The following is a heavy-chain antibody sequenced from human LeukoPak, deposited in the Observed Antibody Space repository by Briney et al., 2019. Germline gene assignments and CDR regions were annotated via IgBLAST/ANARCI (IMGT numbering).Heavy chain of an antibody. J-gene: IGHJ4*02. CDR1: GYSFKSYW. V-gene: IGHV5-51*01. Sequence: GESLQISCKGSGYSFKSYWFGWVRQMPGKGLEWMGIIYPGDSDTRYSPSFQGQVTISADKSISTAYLHWSSLKVSDTAIYYCARLFCSNNSCYSFFDYWGQGTLVTVSS. CDR3: ARLFCSNNSCYSFFDY. D-gene: IGHD2-2*01. CDR2: IYPGDSDT.